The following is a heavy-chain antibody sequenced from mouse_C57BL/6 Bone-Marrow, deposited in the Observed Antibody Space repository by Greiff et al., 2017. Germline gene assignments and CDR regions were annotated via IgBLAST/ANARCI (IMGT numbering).Heavy chain of an antibody. J-gene: IGHJ1*03. CDR1: GFTFSDFY. V-gene: IGHV7-1*01. CDR2: SRNKANDYTT. D-gene: IGHD1-1*01. Sequence: EVKLVESGGGLVQSGRSLRLSCATSGFTFSDFYMEWVRQAPGKGLEWIAASRNKANDYTTEYSASVKGRFIVSRDTSQSILYLQMNALRGEDTAIYYCARDYYGSSHWYFDVWGTGTTVTVSS. CDR3: ARDYYGSSHWYFDV.